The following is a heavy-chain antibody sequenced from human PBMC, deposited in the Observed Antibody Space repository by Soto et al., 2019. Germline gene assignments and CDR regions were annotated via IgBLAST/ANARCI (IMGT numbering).Heavy chain of an antibody. CDR3: ARGPAQWPTNWFDP. CDR2: INHSGST. V-gene: IGHV4-34*01. J-gene: IGHJ5*02. D-gene: IGHD6-19*01. CDR1: GGSFGCYY. Sequence: SETLSLTCAVYGGSFGCYYWSWIRQPPGKGLEWIGEINHSGSTNYNPSLKSRVTISVDTSKNQFSLKLSSVTAADTAVYYCARGPAQWPTNWFDPWGQGTLVTVSS.